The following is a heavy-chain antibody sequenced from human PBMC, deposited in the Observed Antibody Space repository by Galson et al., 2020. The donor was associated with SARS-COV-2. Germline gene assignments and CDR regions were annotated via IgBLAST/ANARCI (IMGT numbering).Heavy chain of an antibody. CDR2: IYYSGST. Sequence: SETLSLTCTVSGGSISSSSYYWGWIRQPPGKGLEWIGSIYYSGSTYYNPSLKSRVTISVDTSKNQFSLKLSSVTAADTAVYYCAILDYGDYPNFRFYYYYGMDVWGQGTTVTVSS. J-gene: IGHJ6*02. V-gene: IGHV4-39*01. D-gene: IGHD4-17*01. CDR1: GGSISSSSYY. CDR3: AILDYGDYPNFRFYYYYGMDV.